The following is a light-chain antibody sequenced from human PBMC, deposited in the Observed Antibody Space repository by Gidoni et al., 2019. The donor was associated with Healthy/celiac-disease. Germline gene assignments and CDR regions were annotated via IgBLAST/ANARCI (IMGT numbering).Light chain of an antibody. CDR1: QSLLHSNGYKY. CDR2: LGS. Sequence: DIVMTQSPLSLPVTPGEPASISCRSSQSLLHSNGYKYLDWYLQKPGQSPQLLIYLGSNRASGVPDRFSGSGSGTDFTLKISRVEDEDVGVYYCMQALQTPWAFGQGTKVEIK. CDR3: MQALQTPWA. V-gene: IGKV2-28*01. J-gene: IGKJ1*01.